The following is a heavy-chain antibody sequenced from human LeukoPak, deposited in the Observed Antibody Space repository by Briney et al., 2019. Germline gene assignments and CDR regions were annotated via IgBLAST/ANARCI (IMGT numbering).Heavy chain of an antibody. J-gene: IGHJ4*02. V-gene: IGHV1-2*02. D-gene: IGHD3-22*01. CDR3: ARWSSYYDSSGYFDY. CDR1: GYTFTGYY. CDR2: INPNSGGT. Sequence: GASVKVSCTASGYTFTGYYMHWVRQAPGQRLEWMGWINPNSGGTNYAQKFQGRVTMTRDTSISTAYMELSRLRSDDTAVYYCARWSSYYDSSGYFDYWGQGTLVTVSS.